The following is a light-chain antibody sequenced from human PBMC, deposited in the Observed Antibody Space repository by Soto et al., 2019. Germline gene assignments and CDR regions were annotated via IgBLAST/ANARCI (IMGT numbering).Light chain of an antibody. CDR3: SSYTSSSTRV. Sequence: QSALTQPASVSGSPGQSITISCTGTSSDVGGYNYVSWYQQHPGKAPKLMIYEVSSRPSGVSNRFSGSKSGSTASLTISGLQAEDEADYYCSSYTSSSTRVFGGGTQLTVL. J-gene: IGLJ3*02. V-gene: IGLV2-14*01. CDR2: EVS. CDR1: SSDVGGYNY.